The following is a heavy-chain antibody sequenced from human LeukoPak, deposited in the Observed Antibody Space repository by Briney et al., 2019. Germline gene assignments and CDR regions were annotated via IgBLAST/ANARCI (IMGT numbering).Heavy chain of an antibody. CDR1: GFNFRSYG. CDR2: ISGTSKYI. CDR3: AREPQQFLEWLFDASPDYYYYMDV. J-gene: IGHJ6*03. D-gene: IGHD3-3*01. Sequence: PGGSLRLSFAASGFNFRSYGMHWVRQAPGKGLEWVSSISGTSKYIHYSDSVKGRFTISRDNSKNSFYLQMNSLRVEDTAVYYCAREPQQFLEWLFDASPDYYYYMDVWGKGTTVTVSS. V-gene: IGHV3-21*01.